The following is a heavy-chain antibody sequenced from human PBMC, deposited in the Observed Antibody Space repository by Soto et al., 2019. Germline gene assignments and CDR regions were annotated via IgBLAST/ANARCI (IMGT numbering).Heavy chain of an antibody. Sequence: SETLSLTCTVSGGSVSSTSYYWTWIRQPPGKGLEWIGYIHYSGSTNYNPSLKSRVAMSVDTSKNQFSLKLSSVTAADTAVYYCARSTVNDAFDIWGQGTMVTVS. V-gene: IGHV4-61*01. CDR2: IHYSGST. D-gene: IGHD4-17*01. CDR1: GGSVSSTSYY. CDR3: ARSTVNDAFDI. J-gene: IGHJ3*02.